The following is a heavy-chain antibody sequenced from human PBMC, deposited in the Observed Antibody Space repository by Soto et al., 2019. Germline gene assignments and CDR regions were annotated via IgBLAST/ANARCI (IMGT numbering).Heavy chain of an antibody. Sequence: QVQLVQCEAEVKKPGASVRVSCKASGYTFTSHDINWVRQATGQGLEWMGWMNPNSGNTGYAQKFQGRVTMTRNTSISTAYMELSSLRSEDTAVYYCARWDYGVYARFDFWGQGTLVTVSS. V-gene: IGHV1-8*01. D-gene: IGHD4-17*01. CDR1: GYTFTSHD. CDR3: ARWDYGVYARFDF. J-gene: IGHJ4*02. CDR2: MNPNSGNT.